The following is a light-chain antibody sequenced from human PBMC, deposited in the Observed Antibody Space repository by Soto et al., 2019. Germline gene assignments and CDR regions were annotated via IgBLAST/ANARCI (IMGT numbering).Light chain of an antibody. CDR3: QRYDSLRA. CDR2: GAS. V-gene: IGKV3-20*01. J-gene: IGKJ1*01. CDR1: QSVRSSF. Sequence: EIVLTQPPGTLSLSPGERATLSCRASQSVRSSFLAWYQQKPGQAPRLLIYGASNRATGIPDRFSGSGSGTDFTLTITRLEAEDFAMYYCQRYDSLRAFGQGTKVDI.